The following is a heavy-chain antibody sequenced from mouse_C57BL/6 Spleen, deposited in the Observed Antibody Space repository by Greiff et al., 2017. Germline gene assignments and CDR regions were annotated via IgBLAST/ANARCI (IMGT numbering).Heavy chain of an antibody. D-gene: IGHD1-1*01. J-gene: IGHJ4*01. CDR2: ISSGSSTI. Sequence: EVKVVESGGGLVKPGGSLKLSCAASGFTFSDYGMHWVRQAPEKGLEWVAYISSGSSTIYYADTVKGRFTISRDNAKNTLFLQMTSLRSEDTAMYYCARSRITTVYAMDYWGQGTSVTVSS. V-gene: IGHV5-17*01. CDR1: GFTFSDYG. CDR3: ARSRITTVYAMDY.